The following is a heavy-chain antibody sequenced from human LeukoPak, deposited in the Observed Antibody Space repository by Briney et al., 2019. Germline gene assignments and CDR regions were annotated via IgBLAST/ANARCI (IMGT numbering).Heavy chain of an antibody. CDR3: ARGSTYYYDS. J-gene: IGHJ4*02. D-gene: IGHD3-22*01. V-gene: IGHV1-2*02. Sequence: GASVKVSCKAPGYTFTGYYIHWVRQAPGQGLEWLGWINPNSGGTIYAQKFHGRVTMTRDTSISTAYMELSRLRSDDTAVYYCARGSTYYYDSWGQGTLVTVSS. CDR1: GYTFTGYY. CDR2: INPNSGGT.